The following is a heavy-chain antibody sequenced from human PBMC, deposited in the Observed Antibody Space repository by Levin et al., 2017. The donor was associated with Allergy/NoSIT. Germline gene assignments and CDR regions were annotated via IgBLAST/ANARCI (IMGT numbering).Heavy chain of an antibody. J-gene: IGHJ4*02. CDR3: ARDRYSAVAGIDWTHPLDY. D-gene: IGHD6-19*01. CDR2: INWKGGRT. V-gene: IGHV3-20*04. Sequence: GESLKISCAASGFTFDDYGMNWVRQAPGKGLEWVSGINWKGGRTGYADSVKGRFTISRDNAKNSLYLQMNSLRAEDTALYYCARDRYSAVAGIDWTHPLDYWGQGTLVTVSS. CDR1: GFTFDDYG.